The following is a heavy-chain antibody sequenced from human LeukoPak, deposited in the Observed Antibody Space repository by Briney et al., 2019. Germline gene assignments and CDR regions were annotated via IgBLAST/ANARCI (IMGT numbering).Heavy chain of an antibody. CDR3: ARDRLSSSWYDAFDI. J-gene: IGHJ3*02. V-gene: IGHV3-33*01. D-gene: IGHD6-13*01. CDR1: GFAFSRYG. CDR2: IWYDGSNK. Sequence: GGSVRLSCAASGFAFSRYGMHWVHQAPGKGLEWVAVIWYDGSNKYYADSVKGRFTISRDNSKNTLYLQMNSLRAEDTAVYYCARDRLSSSWYDAFDIWGQGTIVTVSS.